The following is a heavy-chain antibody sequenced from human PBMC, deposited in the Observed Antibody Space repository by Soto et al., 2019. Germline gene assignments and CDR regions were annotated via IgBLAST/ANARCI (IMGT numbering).Heavy chain of an antibody. CDR3: ASSLPGSGWYGY. CDR2: IWYDGSNK. Sequence: QVQLVESGGGVVQPGRSLRLSCAASGFTFSSYGMHWVRQAPGKGLEWVAVIWYDGSNKYYADSVKGRFTISRDNSKNTLYLQMNSLRAEDTAVYYCASSLPGSGWYGYWGQGTLVTVSS. J-gene: IGHJ4*02. CDR1: GFTFSSYG. V-gene: IGHV3-33*01. D-gene: IGHD6-19*01.